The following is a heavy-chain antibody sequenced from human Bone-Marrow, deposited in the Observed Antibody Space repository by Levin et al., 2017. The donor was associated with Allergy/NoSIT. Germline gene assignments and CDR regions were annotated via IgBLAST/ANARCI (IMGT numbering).Heavy chain of an antibody. CDR2: INSGSTDI. V-gene: IGHV3-21*01. J-gene: IGHJ6*02. Sequence: PGGSLRLSCAASGFNFSTYNMNWVRQAPGKALEWVSSINSGSTDIYYADSLKGRFTISRDNAENSLYLQMNGLRAGDTAVYYCARDRTYGILRDYGMDVWGQGTTVTVSS. D-gene: IGHD3-9*01. CDR1: GFNFSTYN. CDR3: ARDRTYGILRDYGMDV.